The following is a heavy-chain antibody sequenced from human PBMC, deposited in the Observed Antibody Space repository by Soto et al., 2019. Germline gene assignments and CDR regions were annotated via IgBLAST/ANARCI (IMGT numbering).Heavy chain of an antibody. J-gene: IGHJ6*02. CDR3: ARHEQLYYAYYGMDV. D-gene: IGHD1-1*01. CDR2: INPGDSEI. CDR1: GFSFTTYW. V-gene: IGHV5-51*01. Sequence: GESLKISCKASGFSFTTYWIGWVRQRPGKGLEWMGIINPGDSEIRYSPPFQGQVTISADRSISTAYLQWSTLKASDTAMYYCARHEQLYYAYYGMDVWGQGTTVTVSS.